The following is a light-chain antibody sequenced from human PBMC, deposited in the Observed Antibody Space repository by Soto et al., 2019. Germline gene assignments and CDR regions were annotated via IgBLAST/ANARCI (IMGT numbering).Light chain of an antibody. Sequence: IQLTQSPSSLSACVGDRVTITCRASQRISSYLCLYQQKPGKSPKLLIYDASTLQSGVPSRFSGSGSGTDFTLTISSLQPEDFATYYCQQLNNYPRTFGQGTKVDI. CDR3: QQLNNYPRT. CDR1: QRISSY. J-gene: IGKJ1*01. V-gene: IGKV1-9*01. CDR2: DAS.